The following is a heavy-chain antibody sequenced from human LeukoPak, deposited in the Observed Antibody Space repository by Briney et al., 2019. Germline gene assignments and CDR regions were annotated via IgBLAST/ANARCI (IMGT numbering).Heavy chain of an antibody. CDR3: ARLTYFLDRLPRYYYYMDV. CDR2: IYTSGST. V-gene: IGHV4-4*07. CDR1: SGSISSSY. D-gene: IGHD6-25*01. J-gene: IGHJ6*03. Sequence: SETLSLTCSVSSGSISSSYWSWIRQPAGKGLEWIGRIYTSGSTYYNPSLKSRVTISVDTSKNQFSLKLSSVTAADTAVYYCARLTYFLDRLPRYYYYMDVWGKGTTVTISS.